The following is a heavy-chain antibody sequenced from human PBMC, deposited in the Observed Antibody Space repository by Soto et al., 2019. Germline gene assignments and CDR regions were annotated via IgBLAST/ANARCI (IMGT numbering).Heavy chain of an antibody. CDR1: GFSLSNARMG. V-gene: IGHV2-26*01. CDR3: AWTYVRGYSGYDCDY. CDR2: IFSNDEK. J-gene: IGHJ4*02. Sequence: QVTLKESGPVLVKPTETLTLTCTVSGFSLSNARMGVSWIRQPPGKALEWLAHIFSNDEKSYSTSLKSRLTISKDTSKSQVVLTMTNMDPVDTATYYCAWTYVRGYSGYDCDYWGQGTLVTVSS. D-gene: IGHD5-12*01.